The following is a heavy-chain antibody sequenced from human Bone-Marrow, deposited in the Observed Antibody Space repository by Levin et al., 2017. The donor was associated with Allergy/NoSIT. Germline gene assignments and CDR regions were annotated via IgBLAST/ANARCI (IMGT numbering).Heavy chain of an antibody. CDR1: GFTFSSYA. D-gene: IGHD3-10*01. J-gene: IGHJ4*02. CDR3: ARAGLLWFGELPGPFDY. Sequence: GESLKISCAASGFTFSSYAMHWVRQAPGKGLEWVAVISYDGSNKYYADSVKGRFTISRDNSKNTLYLQMNSLRAEDTAVYYCARAGLLWFGELPGPFDYWGQGTLVTVSS. CDR2: ISYDGSNK. V-gene: IGHV3-30*04.